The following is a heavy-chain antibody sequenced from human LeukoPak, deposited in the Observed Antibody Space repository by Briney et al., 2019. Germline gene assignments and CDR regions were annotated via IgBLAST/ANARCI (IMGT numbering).Heavy chain of an antibody. V-gene: IGHV4-30-2*01. Sequence: SQTLSLTCAVSGGSISSGGYSWSWIRQPPGEGLEWIGYIFHSGSTYYNPSLKSRVTISVDKSKNQFSLKLSSVTAADTAVYYCARDGRVRGARYYGMDVWGKGTTVTVSS. CDR3: ARDGRVRGARYYGMDV. J-gene: IGHJ6*04. CDR2: IFHSGST. CDR1: GGSISSGGYS. D-gene: IGHD3-10*01.